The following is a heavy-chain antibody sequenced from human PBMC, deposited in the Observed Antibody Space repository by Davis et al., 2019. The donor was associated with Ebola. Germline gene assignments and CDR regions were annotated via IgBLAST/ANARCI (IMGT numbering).Heavy chain of an antibody. Sequence: GESLKISCAASGFTVSSNYMSWVRQAPGKGLEWVSVNYSGGSTYYADSVKGRFTISRDNSKNTLYLQMNSLRAEDTAVYYCARDQYYYDSSGYYDAFDIWGQGTMVTVSS. CDR2: NYSGGST. CDR3: ARDQYYYDSSGYYDAFDI. D-gene: IGHD3-22*01. V-gene: IGHV3-66*01. CDR1: GFTVSSNY. J-gene: IGHJ3*02.